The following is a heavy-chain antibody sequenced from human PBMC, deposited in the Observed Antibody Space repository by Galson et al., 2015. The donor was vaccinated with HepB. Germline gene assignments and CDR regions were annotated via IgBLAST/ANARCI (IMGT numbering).Heavy chain of an antibody. CDR2: ISYDGSNK. Sequence: SLRLSCAASGFTFTLFGMHWVRQAPGKGLEWGAVISYDGSNKYYADSGKGRFTISRDNSQNTLHLQMNSLTTEDTALYFCARGGGSDWFDPWGQGTLVTASS. J-gene: IGHJ5*02. CDR1: GFTFTLFG. CDR3: ARGGGSDWFDP. D-gene: IGHD2-15*01. V-gene: IGHV3-30*03.